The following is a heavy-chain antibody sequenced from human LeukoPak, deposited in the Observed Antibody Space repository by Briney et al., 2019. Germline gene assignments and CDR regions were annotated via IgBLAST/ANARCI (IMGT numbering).Heavy chain of an antibody. Sequence: GASVKVSCKASGYTFTSYGISWVRQAPGQGLEWMGWISAYNGNTNYAQKLQGRVTMTTDTSTSTAYMELRSLRSDDTAVYYCARDGLWFGEQKGAFDYWGQGTLVTVSS. CDR1: GYTFTSYG. V-gene: IGHV1-18*01. CDR3: ARDGLWFGEQKGAFDY. J-gene: IGHJ4*02. D-gene: IGHD3-10*01. CDR2: ISAYNGNT.